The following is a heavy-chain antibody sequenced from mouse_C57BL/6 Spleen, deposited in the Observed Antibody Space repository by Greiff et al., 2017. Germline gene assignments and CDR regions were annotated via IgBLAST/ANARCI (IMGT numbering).Heavy chain of an antibody. V-gene: IGHV5-4*01. CDR3: ARDRNWGYWYFDV. J-gene: IGHJ1*03. Sequence: EVQGVESGGGLVKPGGSLKLSCAASGFTFSSYAMSWVRQTPEKRLEWVATISDGGSYTYYPDNVKGRFTISRDNAKNNLYLQMSHLKSEDTAMYYCARDRNWGYWYFDVWGTGTSVTVSS. D-gene: IGHD4-1*01. CDR1: GFTFSSYA. CDR2: ISDGGSYT.